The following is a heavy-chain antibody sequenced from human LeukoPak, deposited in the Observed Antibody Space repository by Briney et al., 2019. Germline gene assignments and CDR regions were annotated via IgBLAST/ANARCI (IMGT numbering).Heavy chain of an antibody. CDR2: IIPIFGTA. V-gene: IGHV1-69*13. D-gene: IGHD1-26*01. Sequence: SVKVSCKASGGTFSSYAISWVRQAPGQGLEWMGGIIPIFGTANYAQKFQGRVTITADESTSTAYMELSSLRSEDTAVYYRARDPTGGSYYYFDYWGQGTLVTVSS. CDR1: GGTFSSYA. CDR3: ARDPTGGSYYYFDY. J-gene: IGHJ4*02.